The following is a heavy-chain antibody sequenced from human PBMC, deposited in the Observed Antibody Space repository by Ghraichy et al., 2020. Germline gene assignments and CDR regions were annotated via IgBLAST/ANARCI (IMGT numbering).Heavy chain of an antibody. CDR2: IKQDGSEK. CDR1: GFTFSSYW. V-gene: IGHV3-7*01. Sequence: ETLSLTCAASGFTFSSYWMSWVRQAPGKGLEWVANIKQDGSEKYFVDSVKGRFTISRDNAKNSLYLQMNSLRAEDTAVYYCARDRLRGVVPSRRYYYGMDVWGQGTTVTVSS. J-gene: IGHJ6*02. D-gene: IGHD3-3*01. CDR3: ARDRLRGVVPSRRYYYGMDV.